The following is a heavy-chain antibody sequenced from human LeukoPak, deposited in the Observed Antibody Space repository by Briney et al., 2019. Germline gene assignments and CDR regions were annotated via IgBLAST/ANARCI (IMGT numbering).Heavy chain of an antibody. D-gene: IGHD1-14*01. V-gene: IGHV4-4*02. CDR3: ARDRKYYYHMDV. J-gene: IGHJ6*03. Sequence: PSGTLSLTCAVSGGSISSSNWWSWIRQPPGKGLEWIGTIYHSGSTYYNPSLKSRVTISVDTSKNQFSLNLTSLTAADTAVYYCARDRKYYYHMDVWGKGTTVTVS. CDR2: IYHSGST. CDR1: GGSISSSNW.